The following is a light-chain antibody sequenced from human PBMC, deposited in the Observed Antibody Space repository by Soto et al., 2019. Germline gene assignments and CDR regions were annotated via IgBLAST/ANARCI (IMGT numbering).Light chain of an antibody. CDR1: HDISTY. CDR3: QQLNTLPFT. V-gene: IGKV1-9*01. Sequence: DLQLTQSPSLLSSSLGDSVTITCRASHDISTYLAWYQQKQGKAPKLMIYEASTLQSGVTSRFSGSGSGTEFTLTISGMLPEDFATYHCQQLNTLPFTFGQGTRLEIK. J-gene: IGKJ5*01. CDR2: EAS.